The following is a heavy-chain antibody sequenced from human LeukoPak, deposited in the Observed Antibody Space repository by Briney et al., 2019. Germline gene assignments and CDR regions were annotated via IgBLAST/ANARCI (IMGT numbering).Heavy chain of an antibody. CDR1: GGTFSSYA. CDR3: ARAVASYYYYYYMDV. J-gene: IGHJ6*03. V-gene: IGHV1-69*06. CDR2: IIPIFGTA. D-gene: IGHD2-15*01. Sequence: GASVKVSCKASGGTFSSYAISWVRQAPGQGLEWMGGIIPIFGTANYAQKFQGRVTITADKSTSTAYMELSSLRSEDTAVYYCARAVASYYYYYYMDVWDKGTTVTVSS.